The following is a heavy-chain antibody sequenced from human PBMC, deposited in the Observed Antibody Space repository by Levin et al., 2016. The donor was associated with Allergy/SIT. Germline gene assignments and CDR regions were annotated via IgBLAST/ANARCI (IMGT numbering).Heavy chain of an antibody. Sequence: WIRQPPGKGLEWVSAISGSGGNTYYADSVKGRFTISRDNSKNTLYLQMNSLRAEDTAVYYCASYSGLYCGGDCYSEADAFDIWGQGTMVTVSS. D-gene: IGHD2-21*02. J-gene: IGHJ3*02. CDR3: ASYSGLYCGGDCYSEADAFDI. CDR2: ISGSGGNT. V-gene: IGHV3-23*01.